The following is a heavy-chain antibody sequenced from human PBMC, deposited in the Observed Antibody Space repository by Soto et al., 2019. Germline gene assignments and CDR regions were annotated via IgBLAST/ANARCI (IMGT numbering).Heavy chain of an antibody. CDR3: AKGGQGVRWLQLSAFDY. CDR2: ISGSGGNT. Sequence: GGSLRLSCAASGFTFSNYGISWVRQAPGKGLEWVSVISGSGGNTYYADSVKGRFTISRDNSKNTLYLQMSSLRVEDTAIYYCAKGGQGVRWLQLSAFDYWGQGTLVTVSS. D-gene: IGHD5-12*01. V-gene: IGHV3-23*01. J-gene: IGHJ4*02. CDR1: GFTFSNYG.